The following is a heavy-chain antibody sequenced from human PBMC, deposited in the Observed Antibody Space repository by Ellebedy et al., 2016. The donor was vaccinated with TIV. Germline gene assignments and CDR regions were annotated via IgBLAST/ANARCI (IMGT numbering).Heavy chain of an antibody. CDR2: IRSKAYGGTT. J-gene: IGHJ4*02. CDR1: GFTFGEYA. Sequence: GESLKISCTASGFTFGEYAMSWFRQAPGKGLEWGGFIRSKAYGGTTEYAASVKGRFTISRDDSKSIAYLQMNSLKTEDTAVYYCTRDWSVDTAMAAGYWGQGTLVTVSP. D-gene: IGHD5-18*01. V-gene: IGHV3-49*03. CDR3: TRDWSVDTAMAAGY.